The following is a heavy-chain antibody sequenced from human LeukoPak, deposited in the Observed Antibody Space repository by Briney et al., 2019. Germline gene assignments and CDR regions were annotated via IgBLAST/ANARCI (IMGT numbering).Heavy chain of an antibody. D-gene: IGHD6-6*01. V-gene: IGHV1-18*01. CDR2: ISAYNGNT. J-gene: IGHJ2*01. CDR3: ATHGYQSIAARSAWYFDL. Sequence: ASVKVSCKASGYTFTSYGISWVRQAPGQGLEWMGWISAYNGNTNYAQKLQGRVTMTTDTSTSTAYMELRSLRSDDTAVYYCATHGYQSIAARSAWYFDLWGRGTLVTVSS. CDR1: GYTFTSYG.